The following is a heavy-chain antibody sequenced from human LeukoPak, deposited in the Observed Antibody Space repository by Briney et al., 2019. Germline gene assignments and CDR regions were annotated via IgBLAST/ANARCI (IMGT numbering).Heavy chain of an antibody. CDR2: ISGSGGST. J-gene: IGHJ4*02. V-gene: IGHV3-23*01. D-gene: IGHD1-20*01. Sequence: GGSLRLSCAASGFTFSTYAMSWVRQAPGKGLEWVSAISGSGGSTYYADSVKGRFTISRDNSKNTLYLQMNSLRAEDTAVYYCAKGWARYNWNAFDYWGQGTLVTVSS. CDR1: GFTFSTYA. CDR3: AKGWARYNWNAFDY.